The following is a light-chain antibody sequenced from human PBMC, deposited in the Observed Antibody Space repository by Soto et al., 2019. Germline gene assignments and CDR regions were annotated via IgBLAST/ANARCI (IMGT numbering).Light chain of an antibody. V-gene: IGKV3-20*01. CDR2: AAS. Sequence: EIVLTQFPGTLSLSPGERATLSCRASQSVGRNYVAWYQQKPGQAPRVIIYAASNRASGIPDRFSGSGSGSDFTLTISRLEPEDFAVYYCQQYGTSPWAFGQGTKGEIK. CDR1: QSVGRNY. CDR3: QQYGTSPWA. J-gene: IGKJ1*01.